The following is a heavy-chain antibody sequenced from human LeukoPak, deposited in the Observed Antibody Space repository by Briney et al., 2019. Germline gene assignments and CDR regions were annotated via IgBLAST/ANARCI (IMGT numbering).Heavy chain of an antibody. CDR2: IFTDGST. CDR1: GGSISNYY. J-gene: IGHJ5*02. Sequence: SETLSLTCTVSGGSISNYYWIWIRQPAGKGLEWIGRIFTDGSTNYNPSLKSRVTMSVDTSKNHFSLKLKSVTNADTAVYYCARAGPWQIDPWGQGILVTVSS. V-gene: IGHV4-4*07. CDR3: ARAGPWQIDP. D-gene: IGHD3-10*01.